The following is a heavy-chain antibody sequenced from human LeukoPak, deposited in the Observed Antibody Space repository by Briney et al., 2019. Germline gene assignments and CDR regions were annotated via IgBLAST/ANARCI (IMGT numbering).Heavy chain of an antibody. CDR1: GFTFDDYA. V-gene: IGHV3-9*01. D-gene: IGHD6-19*01. CDR2: ISGSI. Sequence: PGGSLRVSCAASGFTFDDYAMHWVRQAPGKGLEWVSGISGSIGYADYVKGRFTSSRDNAKNSLYLQMNRMRAEDTALDYCAKRSSGWGFDYWGQGTLVTVSS. J-gene: IGHJ4*02. CDR3: AKRSSGWGFDY.